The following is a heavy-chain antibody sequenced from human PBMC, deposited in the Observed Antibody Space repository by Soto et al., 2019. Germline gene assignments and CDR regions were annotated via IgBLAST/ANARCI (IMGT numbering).Heavy chain of an antibody. CDR2: ISAYNGNT. Sequence: ASVKVYCKASGYTFTSYGISWVRQAPGQGLEWMGWISAYNGNTNYAQKLQGRVTMTTDTSTSTAYMELRSLRSDDTAVYYCAREYSSGWYPWGWFDPWGQGTLVTVSS. CDR1: GYTFTSYG. J-gene: IGHJ5*02. V-gene: IGHV1-18*04. D-gene: IGHD6-19*01. CDR3: AREYSSGWYPWGWFDP.